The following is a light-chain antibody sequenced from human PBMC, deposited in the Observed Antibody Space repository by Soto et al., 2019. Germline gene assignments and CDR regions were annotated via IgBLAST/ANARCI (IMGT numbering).Light chain of an antibody. Sequence: DIVMTQSPDSLAVSLGERATINCKSSQSVLYSSNNKNYLAWYQQKPGQPPKLLVYWASTRESGVPDRVSGTGLGTNFTLNFITLQAEDVAVDYCQQYLITPPTFGGGTKVEIK. CDR1: QSVLYSSNNKNY. J-gene: IGKJ4*01. CDR2: WAS. CDR3: QQYLITPPT. V-gene: IGKV4-1*01.